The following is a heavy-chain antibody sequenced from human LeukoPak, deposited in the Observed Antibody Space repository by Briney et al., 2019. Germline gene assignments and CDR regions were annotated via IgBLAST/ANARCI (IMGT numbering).Heavy chain of an antibody. CDR2: ISAYNGNT. Sequence: ASVKVSCTASGYTFTSYGISWVRQAPGQGLGWMGWISAYNGNTNYAQKLQGRVTMTTDTSTSTAYMELRSLRSDDTAVYYCARTPSTSETAAGSFDYWGQGTLVTVSS. D-gene: IGHD6-13*01. CDR1: GYTFTSYG. CDR3: ARTPSTSETAAGSFDY. V-gene: IGHV1-18*01. J-gene: IGHJ4*02.